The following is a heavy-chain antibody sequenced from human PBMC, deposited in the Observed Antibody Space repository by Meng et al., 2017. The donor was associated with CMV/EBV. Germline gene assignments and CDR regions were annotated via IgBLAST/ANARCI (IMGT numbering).Heavy chain of an antibody. Sequence: ASVKVSCKASGYTFTSYGISWVRQAPGQGLEWMGWISAYNGNTNYAQKLQGRVTMTRNTSISTAYMELSSLRSEDTAVYYCARTGKKWELLPYYYYYGMDVWGQGTTVTVSS. J-gene: IGHJ6*02. CDR3: ARTGKKWELLPYYYYYGMDV. V-gene: IGHV1-18*01. D-gene: IGHD1-26*01. CDR1: GYTFTSYG. CDR2: ISAYNGNT.